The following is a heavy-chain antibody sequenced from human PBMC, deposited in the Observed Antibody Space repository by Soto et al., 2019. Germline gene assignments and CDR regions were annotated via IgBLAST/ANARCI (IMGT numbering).Heavy chain of an antibody. CDR1: GGSISSSSYY. CDR3: ARGFPTVVTVDY. CDR2: IYYSGST. V-gene: IGHV4-39*01. J-gene: IGHJ4*02. D-gene: IGHD4-17*01. Sequence: SETLSLTCTVSGGSISSSSYYRGWIRQPPGKGLEWIGSIYYSGSTYYNPSLKSRVTISVDTSKNQFSLKLSSVTAADTAVYYCARGFPTVVTVDYWGQGTLVTVSS.